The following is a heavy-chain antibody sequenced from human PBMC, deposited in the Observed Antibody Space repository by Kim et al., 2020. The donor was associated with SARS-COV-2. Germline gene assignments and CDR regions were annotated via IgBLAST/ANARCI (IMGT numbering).Heavy chain of an antibody. D-gene: IGHD6-6*01. CDR3: ARIGYSSSSFDY. V-gene: IGHV3-7*01. Sequence: GGSLRLSCAASGFTFSSYWMSWVRQAPGKGLEWVANINQDGSVKYYVDSVKGRFTISRDNAKNSVYLQMNSLRAEDTAVYYCARIGYSSSSFDYWGQGTLVTVTS. J-gene: IGHJ4*02. CDR2: INQDGSVK. CDR1: GFTFSSYW.